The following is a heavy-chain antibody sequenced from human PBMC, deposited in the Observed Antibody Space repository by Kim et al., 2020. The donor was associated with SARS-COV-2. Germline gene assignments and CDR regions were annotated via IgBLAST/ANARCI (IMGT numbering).Heavy chain of an antibody. Sequence: SETLSLTCSLSGGSFSCYFWSWIRQSPGKGLEVIGEINPSGSASYNPSLKSRVTISLDTSKNQFSLRLTSVTAADTAVYFCARVWDYWGQGTLVTVSS. CDR3: ARVWDY. J-gene: IGHJ4*02. CDR1: GGSFSCYF. CDR2: INPSGSA. V-gene: IGHV4-34*01.